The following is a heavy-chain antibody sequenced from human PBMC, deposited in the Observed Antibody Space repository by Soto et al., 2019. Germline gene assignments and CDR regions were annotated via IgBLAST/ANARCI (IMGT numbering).Heavy chain of an antibody. CDR3: ATRATYYDFWSGFGSREKYYYYRMDV. J-gene: IGHJ6*02. CDR2: IYYSGST. Sequence: KPSETLSLTCTVSGGSISSYYWSWIRQPPGKGLEWIGYIYYSGSTNYNPSLKSRVTISVDTSKNQFSLKLSSVTAADTAVYYCATRATYYDFWSGFGSREKYYYYRMDVWGQGTTVTVSS. D-gene: IGHD3-3*01. CDR1: GGSISSYY. V-gene: IGHV4-59*01.